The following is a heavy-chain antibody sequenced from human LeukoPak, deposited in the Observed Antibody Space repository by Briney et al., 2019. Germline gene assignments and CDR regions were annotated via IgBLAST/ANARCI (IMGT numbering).Heavy chain of an antibody. J-gene: IGHJ4*02. CDR2: ISSSGTI. Sequence: PGGSLRLSCAASGFSFSSSEMSWVRQAPGKGLEWLSYISSSGTIYYADSVKGRFTISRDNAKNSLYLQMNSLRAEDTALYYCAKARRGYFDYWGQGTLVTVSS. CDR1: GFSFSSSE. D-gene: IGHD5-12*01. V-gene: IGHV3-48*03. CDR3: AKARRGYFDY.